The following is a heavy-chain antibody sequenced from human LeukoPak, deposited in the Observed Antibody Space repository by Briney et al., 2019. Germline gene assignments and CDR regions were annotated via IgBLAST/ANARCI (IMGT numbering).Heavy chain of an antibody. J-gene: IGHJ6*04. CDR2: IRYDGNEK. D-gene: IGHD3-9*01. CDR3: AKAYGSRLFKGDHQNMDV. V-gene: IGHV3-30*02. Sequence: GGSLRLSCVAPGPIFSNYGMHWVRQAPGKGLDWVSFIRYDGNEKQYADSMRGRVTISRDNSKGTLFLQMTSLRPEDTAVYYCAKAYGSRLFKGDHQNMDVWGKGTTVIVSS. CDR1: GPIFSNYG.